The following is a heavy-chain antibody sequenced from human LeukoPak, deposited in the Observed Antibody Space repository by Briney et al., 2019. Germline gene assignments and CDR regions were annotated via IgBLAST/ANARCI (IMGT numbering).Heavy chain of an antibody. V-gene: IGHV1-69*05. CDR2: IIPIFGTA. D-gene: IGHD2-2*02. Sequence: GASVKVSCKASGGTFSSYAISWVRQAPGQGLEWMGGIIPIFGTANYAQKFQGRVTITTDESTSTAYMELSSLRSEDTAVYYCASVYCSSTSCYNDAFDIWGQGTMVTVSS. J-gene: IGHJ3*02. CDR3: ASVYCSSTSCYNDAFDI. CDR1: GGTFSSYA.